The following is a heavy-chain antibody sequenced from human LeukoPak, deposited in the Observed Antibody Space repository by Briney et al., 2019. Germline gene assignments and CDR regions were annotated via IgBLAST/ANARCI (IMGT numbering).Heavy chain of an antibody. CDR3: ASGSLYYFDY. J-gene: IGHJ4*02. CDR2: LNHSGST. V-gene: IGHV4-34*01. Sequence: SETLSLNCAVYGGSFSGYYWSWIRQPPGKGLEGIGELNHSGSTNYNPSLESRVTISVDTSKNQFSLKLSSVTAADTAVYYCASGSLYYFDYWGQGTLVTVSS. CDR1: GGSFSGYY.